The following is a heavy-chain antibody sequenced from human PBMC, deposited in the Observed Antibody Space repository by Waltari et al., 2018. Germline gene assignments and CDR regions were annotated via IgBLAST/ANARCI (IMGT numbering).Heavy chain of an antibody. CDR3: AKDTVQWLVLSAFDI. CDR1: GFTFSSYG. CDR2: IWYDGSNK. V-gene: IGHV3-30*18. D-gene: IGHD6-19*01. J-gene: IGHJ3*02. Sequence: QVQLVESGGGVVQPGMSLRLSCAASGFTFSSYGMHWVRQAPGKGLEWGAVIWYDGSNKYYADSVKGRFTISRDNSKNTLYLQMNSLRAEDTAMYYCAKDTVQWLVLSAFDIWGQGTMVTVSS.